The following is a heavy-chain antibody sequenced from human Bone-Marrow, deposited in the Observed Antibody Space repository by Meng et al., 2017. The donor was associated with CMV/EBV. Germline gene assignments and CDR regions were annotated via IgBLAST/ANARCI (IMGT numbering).Heavy chain of an antibody. J-gene: IGHJ3*02. CDR2: ISGSGGST. CDR1: GFTFSSYA. D-gene: IGHD2-2*01. CDR3: AKVTRVVPAAIGAFEI. Sequence: GGSLRLSCAASGFTFSSYAMSWARQAPGKGLEWVSAISGSGGSTYYADSVKGRFTISRDNSKNTLYLQMNSLRAEDTTVYYCAKVTRVVPAAIGAFEIWGQGTMVTVSS. V-gene: IGHV3-23*01.